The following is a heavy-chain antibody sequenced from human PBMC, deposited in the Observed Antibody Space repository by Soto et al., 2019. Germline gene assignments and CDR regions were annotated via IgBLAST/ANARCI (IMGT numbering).Heavy chain of an antibody. CDR2: IRGSSGST. CDR3: AKSPGPKVFIRTDY. CDR1: GFTFSIYA. V-gene: IGHV3-23*01. Sequence: PWVSLRLSCSASGFTFSIYAMSWVRQAPEKGLEWFSAIRGSSGSTYYADCVRGRLSISRDNSTIPLYLQMNSLRAEDTAVYYCAKSPGPKVFIRTDYWGQGTLVTVSS. D-gene: IGHD3-16*02. J-gene: IGHJ4*02.